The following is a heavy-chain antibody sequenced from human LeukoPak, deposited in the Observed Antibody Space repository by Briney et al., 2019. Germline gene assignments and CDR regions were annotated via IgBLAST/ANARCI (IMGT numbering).Heavy chain of an antibody. CDR3: ARASRYYDSSGYSNNWFDP. CDR1: GYSISSGYY. Sequence: PSETLSLTCTVSGYSISSGYYWGWIRQPPGKGLEWIGSIYHSGSTYYNPSLKSRVTISVDTSKNQFSLKLSSVTAADTAVYYCARASRYYDSSGYSNNWFDPWGQGTLLTVSS. V-gene: IGHV4-38-2*02. D-gene: IGHD3-22*01. J-gene: IGHJ5*02. CDR2: IYHSGST.